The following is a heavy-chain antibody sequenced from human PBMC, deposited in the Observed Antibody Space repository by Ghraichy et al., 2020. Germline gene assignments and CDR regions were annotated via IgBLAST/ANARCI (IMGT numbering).Heavy chain of an antibody. D-gene: IGHD1-26*01. CDR2: ISSSSSYI. CDR1: GFTFSSYS. CDR3: ARDGGSYSADDAFDI. Sequence: GESLNISCAASGFTFSSYSMNWVRQAPGKGLEWVSSISSSSSYIYYADSVKGRFTISRDNAKNSLYLQMNSLRAEDTAVYYCARDGGSYSADDAFDIWGQGTMVTVSS. J-gene: IGHJ3*02. V-gene: IGHV3-21*01.